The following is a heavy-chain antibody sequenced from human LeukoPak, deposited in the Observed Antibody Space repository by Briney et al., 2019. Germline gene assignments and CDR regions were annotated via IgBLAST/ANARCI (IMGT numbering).Heavy chain of an antibody. V-gene: IGHV3-33*01. CDR1: GFTFSSYG. J-gene: IGHJ4*02. CDR2: IWYDGSNK. CDR3: ARDGGSSSWYSYYFDY. Sequence: GSPRLSCAASGFTFSSYGMHWVRQAPGKGLEWVAVIWYDGSNKYYADSVKGRFTISRDNSKNTLYLQMNSLRAEDTAVYYCARDGGSSSWYSYYFDYWGQGTLVTVSS. D-gene: IGHD6-13*01.